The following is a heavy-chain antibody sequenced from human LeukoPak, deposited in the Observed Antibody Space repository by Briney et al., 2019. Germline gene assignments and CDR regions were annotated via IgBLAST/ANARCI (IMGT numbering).Heavy chain of an antibody. CDR3: TAGVGRSDFXY. D-gene: IGHD1-26*01. CDR1: GFTFRNAW. CDR2: IKSKTDGGTR. Sequence: GGSLRLSCTASGFTFRNAWMSWVRQAPGKGLEWIGRIKSKTDGGTRDFAAPVRGRFTISRDDSKNTLYVQMNSLKTEDTAVYYCTAGVGRSDFXYXXQGTXVTVSX. J-gene: IGHJ4*02. V-gene: IGHV3-15*01.